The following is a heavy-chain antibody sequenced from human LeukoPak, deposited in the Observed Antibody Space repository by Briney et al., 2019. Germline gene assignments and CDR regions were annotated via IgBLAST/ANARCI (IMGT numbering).Heavy chain of an antibody. Sequence: ASVKVSCKVSGYTLTESSMHWVRQAPGKGLEWMGGFDPEDGETIYAQKFQGRVTMTEDTSTDTAYMELSSLRSEDTAVYYCATSSTTGTWNWFDPWGQGTLVTVSS. CDR1: GYTLTESS. V-gene: IGHV1-24*01. D-gene: IGHD1-1*01. CDR2: FDPEDGET. CDR3: ATSSTTGTWNWFDP. J-gene: IGHJ5*02.